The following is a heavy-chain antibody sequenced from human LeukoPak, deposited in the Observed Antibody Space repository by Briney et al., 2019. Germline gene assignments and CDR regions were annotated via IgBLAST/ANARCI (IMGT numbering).Heavy chain of an antibody. CDR3: ARGENYHFHTDV. J-gene: IGHJ6*03. D-gene: IGHD2/OR15-2a*01. Sequence: PGGSLRLSCAASGFSVSNSYMSWVRQAPGKGLEWVSILYSGGDTYYAASVRGRFTISRDNAKNTLYLHMNTLSAADTAVYFCARGENYHFHTDVWGIGATVTVSS. CDR2: LYSGGDT. CDR1: GFSVSNSY. V-gene: IGHV3-66*02.